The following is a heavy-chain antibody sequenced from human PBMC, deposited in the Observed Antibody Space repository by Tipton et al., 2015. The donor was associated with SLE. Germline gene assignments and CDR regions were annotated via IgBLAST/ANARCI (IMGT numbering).Heavy chain of an antibody. D-gene: IGHD3-16*01. CDR3: TRENWVPEY. CDR1: GFTFGQYA. J-gene: IGHJ4*02. V-gene: IGHV3-30-3*01. CDR2: VSFDGSDK. Sequence: SLRLSCAASGFTFGQYAMHWVRQAPGKGLDWVALVSFDGSDKYYADSVKGRFTISRDASKNMLYLQMNNLRIEDTAVYYCTRENWVPEYWGQGTLVTVSS.